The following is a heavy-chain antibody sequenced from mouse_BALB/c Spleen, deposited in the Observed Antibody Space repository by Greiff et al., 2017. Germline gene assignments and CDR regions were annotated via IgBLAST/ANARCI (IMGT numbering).Heavy chain of an antibody. Sequence: QVQLQQSGPELVKPGASVRISCKASGYTFTSYYIHWVKQRPGQGLEWIGCIYPGNVNTKYNEKFKGKATLTADKSSSTAYMQLSSLTSEDSAVSFCARSGRYHASCYAMDYWGQGTSVTVSS. V-gene: IGHV1S56*01. J-gene: IGHJ4*01. D-gene: IGHD1-1*01. CDR3: ARSGRYHASCYAMDY. CDR2: IYPGNVNT. CDR1: GYTFTSYY.